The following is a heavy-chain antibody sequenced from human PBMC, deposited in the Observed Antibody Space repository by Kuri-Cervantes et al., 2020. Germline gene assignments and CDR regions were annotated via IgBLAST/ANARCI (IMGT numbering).Heavy chain of an antibody. J-gene: IGHJ3*02. CDR2: ISGSGGST. CDR3: AKDPYYYDSSGYLLYDAFDI. V-gene: IGHV3-23*01. CDR1: GFTFSSYA. Sequence: GESLKISCAASGFTFSSYAMSWVRQAPGKGLEWVSAISGSGGSTYYADSVKGRFTVSRDNSKNTLYLQMNSLRAEDTAVYYCAKDPYYYDSSGYLLYDAFDIWGQGAMVTVSS. D-gene: IGHD3-22*01.